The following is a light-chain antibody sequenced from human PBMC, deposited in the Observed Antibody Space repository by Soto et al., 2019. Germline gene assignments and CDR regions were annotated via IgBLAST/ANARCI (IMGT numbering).Light chain of an antibody. J-gene: IGKJ5*01. V-gene: IGKV3-15*01. CDR3: QQYQTYST. CDR1: QSISDT. Sequence: EVVMTQSPATLSVSPGGRATLSCRASQSISDTLAWYQQKPGQAPRLLIHGASARAPGFPARFSGSGSGTEFTLTISSLQPDDFATYFCQQYQTYSTFGQGTRLEI. CDR2: GAS.